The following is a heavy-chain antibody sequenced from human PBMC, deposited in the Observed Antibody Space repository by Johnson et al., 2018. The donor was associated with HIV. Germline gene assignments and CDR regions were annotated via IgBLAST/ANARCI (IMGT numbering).Heavy chain of an antibody. J-gene: IGHJ3*02. CDR1: GFTFDDYA. CDR3: ATIWPGNFAFDI. CDR2: ISWNSGSI. Sequence: VQLVESGGGLVQPGRSLRLSCAASGFTFDDYAMNWVRQAPGKGLEWVSGISWNSGSIAYADSVKGRFSISRDNSKNTVYLQMHSLRPEDTAVYYCATIWPGNFAFDIWGQGTVVTVSS. V-gene: IGHV3-9*01. D-gene: IGHD4/OR15-4a*01.